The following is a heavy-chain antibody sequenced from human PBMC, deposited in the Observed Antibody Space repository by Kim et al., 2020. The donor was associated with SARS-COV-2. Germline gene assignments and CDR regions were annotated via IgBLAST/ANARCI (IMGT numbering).Heavy chain of an antibody. D-gene: IGHD6-19*01. J-gene: IGHJ4*02. V-gene: IGHV4-4*02. CDR3: ARSIAVAGLFDY. Sequence: YKPSLKSRVTISVDKSKNQFSLKLSSVTAADTAVYYCARSIAVAGLFDYWGQGTLVTVSS.